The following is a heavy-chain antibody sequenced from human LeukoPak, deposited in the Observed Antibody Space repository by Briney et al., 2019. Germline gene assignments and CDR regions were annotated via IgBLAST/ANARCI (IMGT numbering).Heavy chain of an antibody. CDR1: GGTFSSYA. CDR3: ARREQWLVGDDY. CDR2: IIPIFGTA. V-gene: IGHV1-69*06. Sequence: AASVKVSCKASGGTFSSYAISWVRQAPGQGLEWMGGIIPIFGTANYAQKFQGRVTITADKSTSTAYMELRSLRSDDTAVYYCARREQWLVGDDYWGQGTLVTVSS. D-gene: IGHD6-19*01. J-gene: IGHJ4*02.